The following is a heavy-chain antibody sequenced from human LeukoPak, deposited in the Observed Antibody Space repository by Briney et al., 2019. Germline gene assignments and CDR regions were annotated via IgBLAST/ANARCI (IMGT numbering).Heavy chain of an antibody. CDR2: IKQDGSEK. CDR3: ARGGYYYPD. V-gene: IGHV3-7*04. CDR1: GFTFSHYL. D-gene: IGHD3-22*01. J-gene: IGHJ4*02. Sequence: PGGSLRLSCAASGFTFSHYLMTWVRQAPGKGLEWVAIIKQDGSEKYYVDSVKGRFTISRDNAKNSLYLQMNSLRAEDTAVYYCARGGYYYPDWGQGTLVTVST.